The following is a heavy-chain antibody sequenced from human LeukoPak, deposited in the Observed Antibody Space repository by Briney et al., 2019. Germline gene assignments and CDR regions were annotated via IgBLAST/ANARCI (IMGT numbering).Heavy chain of an antibody. CDR3: AREGKGNYYDSSGFLDY. Sequence: GGSLRLSCAASGFTFSRYWMSWVRQAPGKGLEWVSYISSSGSTIYYADSVKGRFTISRDNAKNSLYLQMNSLRVEDTAVYYCAREGKGNYYDSSGFLDYWGQGTLVTVSS. V-gene: IGHV3-48*03. CDR1: GFTFSRYW. D-gene: IGHD3-22*01. CDR2: ISSSGSTI. J-gene: IGHJ4*02.